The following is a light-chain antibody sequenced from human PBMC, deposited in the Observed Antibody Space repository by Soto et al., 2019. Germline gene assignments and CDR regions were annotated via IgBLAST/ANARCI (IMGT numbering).Light chain of an antibody. J-gene: IGLJ1*01. CDR2: DVN. CDR3: CSYTSSSTHV. Sequence: QSALTQPASVSGSPGQSITISCTGTSSDVGGYNFVSWYQQHPGKVPKLMIFDVNRRPSGVSDRFSGSKSGNTASLTISGLQPEDEGDYYCCSYTSSSTHVFGSGTKLTVL. V-gene: IGLV2-14*03. CDR1: SSDVGGYNF.